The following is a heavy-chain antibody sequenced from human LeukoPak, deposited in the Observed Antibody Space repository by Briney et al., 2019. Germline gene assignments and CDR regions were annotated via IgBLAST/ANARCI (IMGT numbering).Heavy chain of an antibody. CDR2: IRSKANNYAT. V-gene: IGHV3-73*01. CDR1: GFTFSGSA. J-gene: IGHJ4*02. Sequence: GGSLRLSCATSGFTFSGSAVHWVRQASGKGLEWVGRIRSKANNYATTDVASVRGRFTISRDDSKNTAYLQMNSLKTEDTAVYYCTRPSFDSSVSGVVYWGQGTLVTVSS. CDR3: TRPSFDSSVSGVVY. D-gene: IGHD3-22*01.